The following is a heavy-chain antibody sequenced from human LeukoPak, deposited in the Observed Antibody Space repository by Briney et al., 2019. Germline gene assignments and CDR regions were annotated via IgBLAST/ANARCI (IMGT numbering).Heavy chain of an antibody. CDR2: ISSSSSYI. D-gene: IGHD2-2*01. Sequence: PGGSLRLSCAASGFTFSSYIMNWVRQAPGKGLEWVSSISSSSSYIYYADSVKGRFTISRDNAKNSLYLQMNSLRAEDTAVYYCARGGGYCSSTSCYVERRFDYWGQGTLVTVSS. V-gene: IGHV3-21*01. J-gene: IGHJ4*02. CDR3: ARGGGYCSSTSCYVERRFDY. CDR1: GFTFSSYI.